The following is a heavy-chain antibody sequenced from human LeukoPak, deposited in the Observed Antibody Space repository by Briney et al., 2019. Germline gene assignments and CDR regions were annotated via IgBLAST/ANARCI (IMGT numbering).Heavy chain of an antibody. Sequence: SETLSLTCAVSGGSISSSNWWSWVRQPPGKGLEWIGEIYHSGSTNYNPSLKSRVTISVDKSKNQFSLKLSAVTAADTAVYYCARVEAIAAATAFDYWGQGTLVTVSS. D-gene: IGHD6-13*01. CDR1: GGSISSSNW. CDR2: IYHSGST. J-gene: IGHJ4*02. CDR3: ARVEAIAAATAFDY. V-gene: IGHV4-4*02.